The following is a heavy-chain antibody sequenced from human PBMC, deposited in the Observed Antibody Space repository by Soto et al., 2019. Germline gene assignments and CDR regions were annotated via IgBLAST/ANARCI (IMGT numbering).Heavy chain of an antibody. J-gene: IGHJ3*02. CDR2: IYYSGST. D-gene: IGHD1-1*01. Sequence: QVQLQESGPGLVKPSQTLSLTSTVSGYSISNGGSYWSWIRQRPGEGLEWLGYIYYSGSTYYNPSLKSRPSISVDTSKNQFSLKVNSVTAADTAVYYCARTTDAFDIWGQGTMVTVSS. CDR3: ARTTDAFDI. CDR1: GYSISNGGSY. V-gene: IGHV4-31*02.